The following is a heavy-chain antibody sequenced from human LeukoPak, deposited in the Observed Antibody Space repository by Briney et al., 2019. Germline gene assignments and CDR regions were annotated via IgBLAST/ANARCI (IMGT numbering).Heavy chain of an antibody. V-gene: IGHV3-33*01. CDR2: IYYDGSNI. D-gene: IGHD1-1*01. CDR3: ARDWKTNSFDY. CDR1: EFTFTTYG. J-gene: IGHJ4*02. Sequence: PGGSLRLSCAASEFTFTTYGMHWVRQAPGKGLDWVAFIYYDGSNIYYADYVKGRFTISRDISKNTLYLQMDSLRAEDTAIYYCARDWKTNSFDYWGQGTLVTVSS.